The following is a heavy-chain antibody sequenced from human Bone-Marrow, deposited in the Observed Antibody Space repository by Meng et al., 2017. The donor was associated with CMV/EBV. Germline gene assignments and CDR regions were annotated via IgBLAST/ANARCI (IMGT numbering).Heavy chain of an antibody. CDR2: IYPGDSDT. CDR1: YSFTSDW. CDR3: ARALCGGDCYSTNWFDP. D-gene: IGHD2-21*01. Sequence: YSFTSDWISWVRQRPGRGLEWMEIIYPGDSDTRYSPSFQGQVTISAEKSISAAYLQWSSLKASDTAMYYCARALCGGDCYSTNWFDPWGQGTLVTVSS. J-gene: IGHJ5*02. V-gene: IGHV5-51*01.